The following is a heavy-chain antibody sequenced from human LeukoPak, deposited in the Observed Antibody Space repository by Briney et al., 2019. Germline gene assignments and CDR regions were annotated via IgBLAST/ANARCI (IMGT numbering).Heavy chain of an antibody. CDR3: AREPRYYYYYMDV. J-gene: IGHJ6*03. CDR2: ISYDGSNK. CDR1: GFTFSSYG. Sequence: GGSLRLSCAASGFTFSSYGMHWVRQAPGKGLEWVAVISYDGSNKYYADSVKGRFTISRDNSKNTLYLQMSSLRADDTAVYYCAREPRYYYYYMDVWGKGTTVTVSS. V-gene: IGHV3-30*03.